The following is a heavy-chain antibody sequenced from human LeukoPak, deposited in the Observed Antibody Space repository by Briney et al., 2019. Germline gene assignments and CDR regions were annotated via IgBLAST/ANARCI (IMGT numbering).Heavy chain of an antibody. CDR1: GGSISNYY. V-gene: IGHV4-59*01. Sequence: PSETLSLTCTVSGGSISNYYWTWIRQLPGKGLEWIGYIYYSGSTNYNPSLKSRVTISVDTSKNQFSLKLSSVTAADTAVYYCARVFHYYGSGSYTYFDYWGQGTLVTVSS. J-gene: IGHJ4*02. D-gene: IGHD3-10*01. CDR2: IYYSGST. CDR3: ARVFHYYGSGSYTYFDY.